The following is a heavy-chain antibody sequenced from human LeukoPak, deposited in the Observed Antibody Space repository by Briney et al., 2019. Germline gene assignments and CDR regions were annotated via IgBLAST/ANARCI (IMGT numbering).Heavy chain of an antibody. CDR2: ISSSSSYI. Sequence: GSLRLSCAASGFTFSSYSMNWVRQAPGKGLEWVSSISSSSSYIYYADSVKGRFTISRDNSKNTLYLQMNSLRAEDTAVYYCAKDHVWGSYRYTGTWGQGTLVTVSS. CDR3: AKDHVWGSYRYTGT. V-gene: IGHV3-21*01. D-gene: IGHD3-16*02. J-gene: IGHJ5*02. CDR1: GFTFSSYS.